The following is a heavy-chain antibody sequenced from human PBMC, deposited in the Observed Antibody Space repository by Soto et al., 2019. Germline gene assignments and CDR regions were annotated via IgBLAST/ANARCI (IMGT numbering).Heavy chain of an antibody. CDR1: GFTFGEYA. J-gene: IGHJ4*02. V-gene: IGHV3-49*04. CDR3: TRDMDGIHTLDY. Sequence: SLVLSCTASGFTFGEYAMSWVRQAPGKGLEWVGFIRSKAYGGTTEYAASVKGRFTISRDDSKSIAYLQMNSLKTEDTAVYYCTRDMDGIHTLDYWGQGTLVTVSS. D-gene: IGHD3-10*01. CDR2: IRSKAYGGTT.